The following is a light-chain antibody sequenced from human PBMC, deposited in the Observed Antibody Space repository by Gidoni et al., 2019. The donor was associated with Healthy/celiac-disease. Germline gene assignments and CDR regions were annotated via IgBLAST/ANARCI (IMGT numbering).Light chain of an antibody. Sequence: QSVLTQPPSASGTPGQRVTLSCSGSSSNIGSNYVYWYQQLPGTAPKLLIYRNNQRPSGVPDRFSGSKPGTSASLAISGLRSEDEADYYCAAWDDSLSGRVFGGGTKLTVL. V-gene: IGLV1-47*01. CDR2: RNN. CDR3: AAWDDSLSGRV. J-gene: IGLJ3*02. CDR1: SSNIGSNY.